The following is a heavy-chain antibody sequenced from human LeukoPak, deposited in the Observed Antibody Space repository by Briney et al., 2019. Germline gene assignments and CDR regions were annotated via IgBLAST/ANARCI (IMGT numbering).Heavy chain of an antibody. D-gene: IGHD3-3*01. CDR3: ARDGDYDFWSGPIKPFRH. V-gene: IGHV1-69*05. CDR1: GGTFSSYA. CDR2: IIPIFGTA. J-gene: IGHJ4*02. Sequence: SVKVSCKASGGTFSSYAISWVRQAPGQGLEWMGGIIPIFGTANYAQKFQGRVAITTDESTSTAYMELSSLRSEDTAVYYCARDGDYDFWSGPIKPFRHWGQGTLVTVSS.